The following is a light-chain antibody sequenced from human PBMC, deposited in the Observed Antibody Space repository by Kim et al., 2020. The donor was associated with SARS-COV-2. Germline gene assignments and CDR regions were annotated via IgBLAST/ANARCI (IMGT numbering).Light chain of an antibody. J-gene: IGLJ3*02. CDR1: KLGDKY. Sequence: VSPGQTASITCSGDKLGDKYACWYKQKPGQSPVLVIYQDSKRPSGIPERFSGSNSGNTATLTISGTRAMDEADYYCQAWDSSTHWVFGGGTQLTVL. V-gene: IGLV3-1*01. CDR2: QDS. CDR3: QAWDSSTHWV.